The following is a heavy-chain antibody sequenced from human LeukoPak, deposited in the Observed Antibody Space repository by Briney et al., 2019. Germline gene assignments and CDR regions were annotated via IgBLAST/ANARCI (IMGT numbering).Heavy chain of an antibody. CDR3: ARGHSGSSVDY. V-gene: IGHV3-74*03. J-gene: IGHJ4*02. CDR2: ITSDGTSI. CDR1: GFSFSPTW. D-gene: IGHD3-10*01. Sequence: GGSLRLSCAASGFSFSPTWMHWVRQPPGQGLVWVARITSDGTSISYAESVKGRFTISRDNAKNSLYLQMNSLRAEDTAVYYCARGHSGSSVDYWGQGTLVTVSS.